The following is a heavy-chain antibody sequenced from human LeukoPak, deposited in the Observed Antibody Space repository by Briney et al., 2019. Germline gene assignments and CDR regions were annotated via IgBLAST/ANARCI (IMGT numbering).Heavy chain of an antibody. CDR1: GGSISSHY. Sequence: SQTLSLTCIVSGGSISSHYWSWIRQPPGKGLEYIGYIYYSGSTDYNPSLKSRVTISLDTSRNQFSLNLTSVTAADTAVYYCARRSGVLDSRDSRYYFDHWGQGTLVTVSS. CDR3: ARRSGVLDSRDSRYYFDH. J-gene: IGHJ4*02. D-gene: IGHD3-22*01. V-gene: IGHV4-59*11. CDR2: IYYSGST.